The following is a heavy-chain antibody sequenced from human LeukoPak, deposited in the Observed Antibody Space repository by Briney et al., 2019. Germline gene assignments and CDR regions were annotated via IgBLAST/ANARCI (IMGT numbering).Heavy chain of an antibody. CDR3: ARSKRWPRGGLGYFDY. CDR1: GFTFSSYA. D-gene: IGHD5-24*01. J-gene: IGHJ4*02. Sequence: GGSLRLSCAASGFTFSSYAMSWVRQAPGKGLEWVSAISGSGGSTYYADSVKGRFTISRDNAKNSLYLQMNSLRAEDTAVYYCARSKRWPRGGLGYFDYWGQGTLVTVSS. V-gene: IGHV3-23*01. CDR2: ISGSGGST.